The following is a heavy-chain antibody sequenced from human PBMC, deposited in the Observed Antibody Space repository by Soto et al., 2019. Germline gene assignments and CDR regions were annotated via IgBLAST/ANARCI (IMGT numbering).Heavy chain of an antibody. CDR2: ISTSGSTI. CDR3: ARVSPPPDY. Sequence: QVQLVESGGGLVKPGGSLRLSCAASGFTFSDYYMSWIRQAPGKGLEWGSYISTSGSTINYADSVKGRFTISRDNPKNPPYLQMNSLRAADTAVDSCARVSPPPDYWGQGTLVTVSS. J-gene: IGHJ4*02. CDR1: GFTFSDYY. V-gene: IGHV3-11*01.